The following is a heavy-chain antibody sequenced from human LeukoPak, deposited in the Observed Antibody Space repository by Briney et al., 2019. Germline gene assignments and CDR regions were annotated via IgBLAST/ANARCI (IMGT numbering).Heavy chain of an antibody. CDR3: ATWALEYSSSWYSALY. CDR2: INPSGGST. J-gene: IGHJ4*02. CDR1: GYTFTSYY. V-gene: IGHV1-46*01. Sequence: ASVKVSCKASGYTFTSYYMHWVRQAPGQGLEWMGIINPSGGSTSYAQKFQGRVTMTRDMSTSTVYMELSSLRSEDTAVYYCATWALEYSSSWYSALYWGQGTLVTVSS. D-gene: IGHD6-13*01.